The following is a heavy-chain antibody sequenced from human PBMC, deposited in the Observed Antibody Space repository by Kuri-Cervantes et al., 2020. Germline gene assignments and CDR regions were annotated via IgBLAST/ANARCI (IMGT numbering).Heavy chain of an antibody. CDR2: IRRDGSST. CDR3: AKGHLRYCSRSSYSDAFDI. V-gene: IGHV3-74*03. D-gene: IGHD2-2*01. CDR1: GFTFSANW. J-gene: IGHJ3*02. Sequence: GQSRRLSCAAYGFTFSANWMHWVRQAPGKGLVLVARIRRDGSSTTYADSVKGRFTISRDNAKNSLYLQMHSLRAEDTAVYFCAKGHLRYCSRSSYSDAFDIWGQGTMVTVSS.